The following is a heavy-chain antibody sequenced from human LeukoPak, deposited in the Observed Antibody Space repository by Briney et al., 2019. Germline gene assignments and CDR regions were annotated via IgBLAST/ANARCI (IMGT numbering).Heavy chain of an antibody. J-gene: IGHJ4*02. V-gene: IGHV1-18*01. CDR3: ARVPRVYVWGSYRSPYYFDY. CDR2: ISAYNGNT. CDR1: GYTFTSYG. D-gene: IGHD3-16*02. Sequence: GASVKVSCKASGYTFTSYGISWVRQAPGQGLEWMGWISAYNGNTNYAQKLQGRVTTTTDTSTSTAYMELRSLRSDDTAVYYCARVPRVYVWGSYRSPYYFDYRGQGTLVTVSS.